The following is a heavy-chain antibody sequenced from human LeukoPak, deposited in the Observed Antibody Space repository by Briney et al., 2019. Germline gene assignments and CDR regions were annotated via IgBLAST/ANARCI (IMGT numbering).Heavy chain of an antibody. CDR3: ARGNYDGYYFDY. Sequence: ASVKVSCKASGYTFTGYYMHWVRQAPGQGLEWMGWMTPNSGNTGYAQKFQGRVTMTRNTSIGTAYMGLRSLTSEDAAVYYCARGNYDGYYFDYWGQGTLVTVSS. CDR1: GYTFTGYY. D-gene: IGHD4-23*01. CDR2: MTPNSGNT. V-gene: IGHV1-8*02. J-gene: IGHJ4*02.